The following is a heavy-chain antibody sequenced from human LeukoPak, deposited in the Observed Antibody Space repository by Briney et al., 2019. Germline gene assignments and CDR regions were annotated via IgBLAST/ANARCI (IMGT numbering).Heavy chain of an antibody. CDR1: GFTFSSYG. CDR2: IWYDGSNK. D-gene: IGHD3-10*01. V-gene: IGHV3-33*06. CDR3: ANQPFRTYYYGSGSYSPPDY. Sequence: PGRSLRLSCAASGFTFSSYGMHWVRQAPGKGLEWVAVIWYDGSNKYYADSVKGRFTISRDNSKNTLYLQMNSLRAEDTAVYYCANQPFRTYYYGSGSYSPPDYWGQGTLVTVSS. J-gene: IGHJ4*02.